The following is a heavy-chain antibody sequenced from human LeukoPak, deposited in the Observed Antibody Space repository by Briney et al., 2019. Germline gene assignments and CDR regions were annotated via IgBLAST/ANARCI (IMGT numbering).Heavy chain of an antibody. J-gene: IGHJ4*02. D-gene: IGHD1-26*01. V-gene: IGHV3-30-3*01. CDR2: ISYDGSNK. Sequence: GGSLRLSCAASGFAFSSYAMHWVRQAPGKGLEWVAVISYDGSNKYYADSVKGRFTISRDNSKNTLYLQMNSLRAEDTAVYYCARDGGSYWFDYWGQGTLVTVSS. CDR1: GFAFSSYA. CDR3: ARDGGSYWFDY.